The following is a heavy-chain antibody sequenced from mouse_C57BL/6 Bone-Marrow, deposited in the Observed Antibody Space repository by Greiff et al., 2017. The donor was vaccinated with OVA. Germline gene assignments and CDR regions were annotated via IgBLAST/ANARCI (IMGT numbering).Heavy chain of an antibody. CDR2: INPSSGYT. J-gene: IGHJ3*01. D-gene: IGHD2-5*01. Sequence: VQLQQSGAELAKPGASVKLSCKASGYTFTSYWMHWVKQRPGQGLEWIGYINPSSGYTKYHQKFKDQATLTADKSSSTAYMQLSSLTYEDAAVYYCAPSNYDWFAYWGQGTLVTVSA. CDR1: GYTFTSYW. V-gene: IGHV1-7*01. CDR3: APSNYDWFAY.